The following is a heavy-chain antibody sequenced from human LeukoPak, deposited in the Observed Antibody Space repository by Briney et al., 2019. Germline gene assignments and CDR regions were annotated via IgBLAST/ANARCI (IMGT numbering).Heavy chain of an antibody. CDR2: IKQDGSEK. CDR3: ARDAGQHQLQTGTFDY. CDR1: GFTFSSYW. Sequence: GGSLRLSCAASGFTFSSYWMSWVRQAPGKGLEWVANIKQDGSEKYYVDSVKGRFTISRDNAKNSLYLQMNSLRAEDTAVYYCARDAGQHQLQTGTFDYWGQGTLVTVSS. V-gene: IGHV3-7*01. J-gene: IGHJ4*02. D-gene: IGHD2-2*01.